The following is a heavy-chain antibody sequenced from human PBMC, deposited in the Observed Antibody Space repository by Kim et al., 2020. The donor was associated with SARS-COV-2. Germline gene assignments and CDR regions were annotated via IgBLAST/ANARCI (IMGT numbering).Heavy chain of an antibody. J-gene: IGHJ3*02. CDR1: GGSISSYY. Sequence: SETLSLTCTVSGGSISSYYWSWIRQPPGKGLEWIGYIYYSGSTNYNPSLKSRVTISVDTSKNQFSLKLSSVTAADTAVYYCASGGGYAILDAFDIWGQGTMVTVSS. CDR2: IYYSGST. CDR3: ASGGGYAILDAFDI. V-gene: IGHV4-59*01. D-gene: IGHD5-12*01.